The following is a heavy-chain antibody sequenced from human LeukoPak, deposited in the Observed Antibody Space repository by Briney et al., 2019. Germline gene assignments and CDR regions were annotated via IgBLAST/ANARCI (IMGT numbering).Heavy chain of an antibody. CDR3: ARRNGGCSSTSCYSYYFDY. Sequence: SETLSLTCTVSGGSISSYYWSWIRQPPGKGPEWIGYIYTSGSTNYNPSLKSRVTISVDTSKNQFSLKLSSVTAADTAVYYCARRNGGCSSTSCYSYYFDYWGQGTLVTVSS. D-gene: IGHD2-2*01. CDR1: GGSISSYY. J-gene: IGHJ4*02. CDR2: IYTSGST. V-gene: IGHV4-4*09.